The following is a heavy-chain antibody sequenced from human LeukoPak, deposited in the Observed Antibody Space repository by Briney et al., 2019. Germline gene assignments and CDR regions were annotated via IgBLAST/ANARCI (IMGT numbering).Heavy chain of an antibody. V-gene: IGHV3-72*01. D-gene: IGHD1-26*01. CDR1: EFTFSSYW. J-gene: IGHJ4*02. CDR3: AREWDSGSYYLGYFDY. CDR2: IRNKANSYTT. Sequence: PGGSLRLSCAASEFTFSSYWMHWVRQAPGKGLEWVGRIRNKANSYTTEYAASVKGRFTISRDDSKNSLYLQMNSLKCEDTAVYYCAREWDSGSYYLGYFDYWGQGTLVTVSS.